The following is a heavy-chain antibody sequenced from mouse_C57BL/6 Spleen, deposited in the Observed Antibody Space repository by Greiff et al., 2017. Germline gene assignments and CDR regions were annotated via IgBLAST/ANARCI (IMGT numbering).Heavy chain of an antibody. CDR1: GYTFTSYW. CDR3: ARRNYSNYEYFDV. Sequence: QVQLQQPGAELVKPGASVKLSCKASGYTFTSYWMQWVKQRPGQGLEWIGEIDPSDSYTNYNQKFKGKATLTVDTSSSTAYMQLSSLTSEDSAVYYCARRNYSNYEYFDVWGTGTTVTVSS. V-gene: IGHV1-50*01. D-gene: IGHD2-5*01. J-gene: IGHJ1*03. CDR2: IDPSDSYT.